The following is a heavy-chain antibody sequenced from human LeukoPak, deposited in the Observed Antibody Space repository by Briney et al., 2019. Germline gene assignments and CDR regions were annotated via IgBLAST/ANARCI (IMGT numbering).Heavy chain of an antibody. V-gene: IGHV3-30*18. CDR3: AKGGGRWLHYFDY. CDR1: GFTFSSYG. J-gene: IGHJ4*02. CDR2: ISYDGSSK. Sequence: QVQLVESGGGVVQPGRSLRLSCAPFGFTFSSYGMHWVRQAPGKGLEWVAVISYDGSSKYYADSVKGRFTISRDNSKNTLYLQMNSLRAEDTAVYYCAKGGGRWLHYFDYWGQGTLVTVSS. D-gene: IGHD5-24*01.